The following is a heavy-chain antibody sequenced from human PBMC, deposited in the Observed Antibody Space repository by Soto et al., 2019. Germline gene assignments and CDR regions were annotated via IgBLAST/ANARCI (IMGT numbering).Heavy chain of an antibody. V-gene: IGHV4-4*02. CDR2: THHTGST. D-gene: IGHD2-15*01. J-gene: IGHJ3*02. CDR3: ASRILYPLRGAFDI. Sequence: SETLSLTCAVSGGSISSSNWLTWVRQTPGKGLEWIGETHHTGSTNYNPSLKSRVTVSVDKSKSQFSLTLTSVTAADTAVYYCASRILYPLRGAFDIWGQGTMVTVS. CDR1: GGSISSSNW.